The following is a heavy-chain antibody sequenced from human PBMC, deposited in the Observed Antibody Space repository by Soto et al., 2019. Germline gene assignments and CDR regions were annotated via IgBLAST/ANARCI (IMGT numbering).Heavy chain of an antibody. CDR3: AGGAHGRAPFHT. J-gene: IGHJ1*01. D-gene: IGHD2-15*01. CDR1: EFTLSDRL. CDR2: SRNKVNSYTT. V-gene: IGHV3-72*01. Sequence: WGSLSLSCAASEFTLSDRLLDWVRQAPGKGLEWVARSRNKVNSYTTEYAASVKGRFTISRDDSENSLYLKMSSLKTEDTAVYYCAGGAHGRAPFHTWGQGTLVTVSS.